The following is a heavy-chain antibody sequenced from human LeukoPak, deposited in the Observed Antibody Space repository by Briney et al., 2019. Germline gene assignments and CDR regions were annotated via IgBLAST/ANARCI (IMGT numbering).Heavy chain of an antibody. CDR3: ARSASVEMGTILPPEYYFDY. CDR2: IKHDGSEK. V-gene: IGHV3-7*01. CDR1: GFIFSTYW. J-gene: IGHJ4*02. D-gene: IGHD5-24*01. Sequence: PGGSLRLSCAASGFIFSTYWMTWVRQAPGKGLEWVANIKHDGSEKYYVDSVRGRFTISRDNAKNSLFLQMNSLRVEDTAVYYCARSASVEMGTILPPEYYFDYWGQGTLVTVSS.